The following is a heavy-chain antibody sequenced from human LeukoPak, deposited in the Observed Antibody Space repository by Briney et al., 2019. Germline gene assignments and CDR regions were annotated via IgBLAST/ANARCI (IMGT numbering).Heavy chain of an antibody. CDR2: VFRNGSS. D-gene: IGHD2-15*01. CDR1: DYSISSGFY. CDR3: AREPLTDCSGGNCYSWGFDY. J-gene: IGHJ4*02. V-gene: IGHV4-38-2*02. Sequence: PSETLSLTCTVSDYSISSGFYWGWIRHPPGKGLEWIGNVFRNGSSYYNPSLKSRVTISVDTSKNQFSLRLSSVTAADTAVYYCAREPLTDCSGGNCYSWGFDYWGQGTLVTVSS.